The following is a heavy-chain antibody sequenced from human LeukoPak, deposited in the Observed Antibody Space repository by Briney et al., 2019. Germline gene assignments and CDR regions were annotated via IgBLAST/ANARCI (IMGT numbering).Heavy chain of an antibody. V-gene: IGHV4-30-2*01. CDR1: GGSVSTIGYS. J-gene: IGHJ3*02. CDR2: IYQSGST. Sequence: SETLSLTCGVSGGSVSTIGYSWSWIRQPPGKGLEWIGXIYQSGSTSYNPSLQSRVTISIDKSKNQFSLKLSSVTAADTAVYYCARDSYYDNSGXGAFDIWGQGTLVTVSS. CDR3: ARDSYYDNSGXGAFDI. D-gene: IGHD3-22*01.